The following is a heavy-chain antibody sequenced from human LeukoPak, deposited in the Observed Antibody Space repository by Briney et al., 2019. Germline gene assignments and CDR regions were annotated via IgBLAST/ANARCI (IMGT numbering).Heavy chain of an antibody. V-gene: IGHV4-34*01. Sequence: SETLSLTCAVYGGSFSGYYWSWIRQPPGKGLEWIGEINRSGSTNYNPSLKSRVTISVDTSKNQFSLKLSSVTAADTAVYYCARVDGYSSSGGWFDPWGQGTLVTVSS. J-gene: IGHJ5*02. CDR3: ARVDGYSSSGGWFDP. CDR1: GGSFSGYY. CDR2: INRSGST. D-gene: IGHD6-6*01.